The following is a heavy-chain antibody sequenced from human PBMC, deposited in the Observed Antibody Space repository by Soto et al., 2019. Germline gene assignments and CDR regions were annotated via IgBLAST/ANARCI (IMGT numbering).Heavy chain of an antibody. CDR1: GFTFSSYW. CDR3: ARERCSSTSCSLIDY. J-gene: IGHJ4*02. D-gene: IGHD2-2*01. Sequence: GSLRLSCXASGFTFSSYWMSWVRQAPGKGLEWVANIKQDGSEKYYVDSVKGRFTISRDNAKNSLYLQMNSLRAEDTVVYYCARERCSSTSCSLIDYWGQGTLVTVSS. CDR2: IKQDGSEK. V-gene: IGHV3-7*01.